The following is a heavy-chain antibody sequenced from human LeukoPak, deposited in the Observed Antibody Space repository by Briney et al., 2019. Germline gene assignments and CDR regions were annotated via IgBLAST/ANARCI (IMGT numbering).Heavy chain of an antibody. V-gene: IGHV4-61*02. D-gene: IGHD1-20*01. CDR3: ARFYNWRRAFDI. Sequence: SETLSLTCTVSGGSISSGSYYWSWIRQPARKGLEWIGRIYTSGSTNYNPSLKSRVTISVDTSKNQFSLKLSSVTAADTAVYYCARFYNWRRAFDIWGQGTMVTVSS. J-gene: IGHJ3*02. CDR1: GGSISSGSYY. CDR2: IYTSGST.